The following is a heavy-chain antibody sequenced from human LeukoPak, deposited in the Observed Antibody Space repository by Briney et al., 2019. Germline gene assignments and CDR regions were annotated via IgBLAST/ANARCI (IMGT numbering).Heavy chain of an antibody. CDR1: GFTFSSYW. J-gene: IGHJ4*02. Sequence: HPGGSLRLSCAASGFTFSSYWMTWVRQAPGKGLEWVANIKQDGSDKHYVDSVKGRFTISRDNAKNSLFLQMDSLRDEDTAVYYCARERVRRSNSCYSTFDSWGQGTLVTVSS. V-gene: IGHV3-7*04. D-gene: IGHD2-2*02. CDR3: ARERVRRSNSCYSTFDS. CDR2: IKQDGSDK.